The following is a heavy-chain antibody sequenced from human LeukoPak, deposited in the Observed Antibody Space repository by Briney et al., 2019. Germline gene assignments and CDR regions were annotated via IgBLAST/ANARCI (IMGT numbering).Heavy chain of an antibody. J-gene: IGHJ6*02. CDR2: INPYSGDT. Sequence: GASVKVSCKASGYTFTGYFTHWVRQAPGQGLEWMGWINPYSGDTNYAQKFQGRVTMTRDTSISTAFMELSRLRSDDTAVYYCARGKDHYYDSSGYPDYYYYTMDVWGQGTTVTVSS. CDR1: GYTFTGYF. CDR3: ARGKDHYYDSSGYPDYYYYTMDV. V-gene: IGHV1-2*02. D-gene: IGHD3-22*01.